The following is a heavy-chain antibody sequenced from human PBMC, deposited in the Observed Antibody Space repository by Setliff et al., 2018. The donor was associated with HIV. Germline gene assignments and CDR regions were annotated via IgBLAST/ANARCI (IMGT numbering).Heavy chain of an antibody. CDR1: GGSISSYY. CDR3: ARDVRWNQDGGGY. J-gene: IGHJ4*02. CDR2: IYTSGST. D-gene: IGHD1-1*01. Sequence: PSETLSLTCTVSGGSISSYYWSWIRQPPGKGLEWIGYIYTSGSTNYNPSLKSRVTISVDTSKNQFSLKLSSVTAADTAVYYCARDVRWNQDGGGYWGQGTLVTVSS. V-gene: IGHV4-4*08.